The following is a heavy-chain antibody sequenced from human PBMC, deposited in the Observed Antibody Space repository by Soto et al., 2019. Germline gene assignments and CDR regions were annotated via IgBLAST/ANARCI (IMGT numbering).Heavy chain of an antibody. D-gene: IGHD1-26*01. CDR2: IIPIFGTA. CDR3: ARGPWYSGSYCYFDY. J-gene: IGHJ4*02. V-gene: IGHV1-69*13. Sequence: SVKVSFKAFGYSFIEYYIHWLRQAAGQGLEWMGGIIPIFGTANYAQKFQGRVTITADESTSTAYMELSSLRSEDTAVYYCARGPWYSGSYCYFDYWGQGTLVTVSS. CDR1: GYSFIEYY.